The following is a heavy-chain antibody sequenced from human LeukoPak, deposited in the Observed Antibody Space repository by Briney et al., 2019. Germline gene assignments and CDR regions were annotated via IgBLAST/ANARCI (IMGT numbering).Heavy chain of an antibody. CDR2: INPSGGST. J-gene: IGHJ4*02. D-gene: IGHD1-26*01. CDR1: GYTFSSYY. Sequence: ASVKVCCKASGYTFSSYYMQWVRQAPGQGLELMGIINPSGGSTSYAQKFQGRVTMTRDTSTSTVYMELSSLRSEDTAVYYCARDKNSGSYSYYFDFWGQGTLVTVSS. CDR3: ARDKNSGSYSYYFDF. V-gene: IGHV1-46*01.